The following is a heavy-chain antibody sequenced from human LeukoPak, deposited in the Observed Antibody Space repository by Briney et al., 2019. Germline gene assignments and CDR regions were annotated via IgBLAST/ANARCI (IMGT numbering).Heavy chain of an antibody. CDR3: ANFIARAIDY. V-gene: IGHV3-23*01. CDR2: ISGSGGST. Sequence: PGGSLTLSCAASGCSFSSYAMSWVRQAPGKGLEWVAAISGSGGSTYYADSGKGRFTNSRDNSKNKLYLQMHSLRAEDTAVYYCANFIARAIDYWGQGTLVTVSS. D-gene: IGHD6-6*01. J-gene: IGHJ4*02. CDR1: GCSFSSYA.